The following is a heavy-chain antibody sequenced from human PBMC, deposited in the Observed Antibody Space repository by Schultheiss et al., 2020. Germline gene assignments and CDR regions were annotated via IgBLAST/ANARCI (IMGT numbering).Heavy chain of an antibody. V-gene: IGHV1-69*13. D-gene: IGHD4-17*01. Sequence: SVKVSCKASGGTFSSYAISWVRQAPGQGLEWMGGIIPIFGTANYAQKFQGRVTITADESTSTAYMELSSLRSEDTAVYYCARGGEFTDYGDYVGVGFDYWGQGTLVTVSA. J-gene: IGHJ4*02. CDR2: IIPIFGTA. CDR3: ARGGEFTDYGDYVGVGFDY. CDR1: GGTFSSYA.